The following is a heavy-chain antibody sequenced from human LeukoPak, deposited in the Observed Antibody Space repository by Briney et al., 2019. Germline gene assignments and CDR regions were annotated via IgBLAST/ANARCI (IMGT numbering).Heavy chain of an antibody. D-gene: IGHD3-10*01. CDR2: INWNGGST. J-gene: IGHJ5*02. CDR1: GFTFDDYG. CDR3: ARDSVPMVRGVPTHWFDP. V-gene: IGHV3-20*04. Sequence: GGSLRLSCAASGFTFDDYGMSWVRQAPGKGLEWVSGINWNGGSTGYADFVKGRFTISRDNAKNSLYLQMNSLSAEDTALYYCARDSVPMVRGVPTHWFDPWGQGTLVTVSS.